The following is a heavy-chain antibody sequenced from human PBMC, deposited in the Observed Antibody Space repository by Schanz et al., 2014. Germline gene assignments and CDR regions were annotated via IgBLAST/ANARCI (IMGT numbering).Heavy chain of an antibody. J-gene: IGHJ3*02. CDR1: RSTFSSYT. Sequence: QVQLVQSGAEVKKPGSPVKVSCKASRSTFSSYTINWVRQAPGQGLEWMGRIIPILGIANYAQKFQGRVTITADRSTSTAYMELSSLRYEDTALYYCARGTMPGTFDIWGQGTMVTVSS. V-gene: IGHV1-69*02. CDR3: ARGTMPGTFDI. D-gene: IGHD2-2*01. CDR2: IIPILGIA.